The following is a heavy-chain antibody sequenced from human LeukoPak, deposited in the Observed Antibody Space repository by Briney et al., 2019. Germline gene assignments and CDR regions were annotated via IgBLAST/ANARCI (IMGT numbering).Heavy chain of an antibody. CDR3: ASVPNCSSTSCYRMADY. CDR1: GGTFSSYA. Sequence: SVKVSCKASGGTFSSYAISWVRQAPGQGLEWMGGIIPIFGTANYAQKFQGRVTITADESTSTAYMELSSLRSEDTAVYYRASVPNCSSTSCYRMADYWGQGTLVTVSS. J-gene: IGHJ4*02. CDR2: IIPIFGTA. D-gene: IGHD2-2*01. V-gene: IGHV1-69*13.